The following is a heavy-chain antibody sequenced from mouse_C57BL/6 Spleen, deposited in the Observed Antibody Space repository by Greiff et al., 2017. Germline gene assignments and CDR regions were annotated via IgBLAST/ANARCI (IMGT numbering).Heavy chain of an antibody. CDR3: TKIYYYGSSYYFDY. D-gene: IGHD1-1*01. CDR1: GYTFTDYE. V-gene: IGHV1-15*01. Sequence: VQRVESGAELVRPGASVTLSCKASGYTFTDYEMHWVKQTPVHGLEWIGAIDPETGGTAYNQKFKGKAILTADKSSSTAYMELRSLTSEDSAVYYCTKIYYYGSSYYFDYWGQGTTLTVSS. CDR2: IDPETGGT. J-gene: IGHJ2*01.